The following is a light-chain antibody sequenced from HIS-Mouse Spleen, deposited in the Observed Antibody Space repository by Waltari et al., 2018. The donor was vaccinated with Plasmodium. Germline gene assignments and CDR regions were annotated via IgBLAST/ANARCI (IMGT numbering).Light chain of an antibody. V-gene: IGLV3-10*01. CDR1: ALPKKY. CDR2: EDS. CDR3: YSTDSSGNHRV. J-gene: IGLJ3*02. Sequence: SYELPQPPSVSVSPGQTARITCSGDALPKKYAYWYQQKSGQAPVLVIYEDSKRPSGIPVRFSGSSSGTMATLTISGAQVEDEADYYCYSTDSSGNHRVFGGGTKLTVL.